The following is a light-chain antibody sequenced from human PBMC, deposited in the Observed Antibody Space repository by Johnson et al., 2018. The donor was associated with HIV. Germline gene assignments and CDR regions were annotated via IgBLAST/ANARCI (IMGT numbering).Light chain of an antibody. CDR2: DNN. CDR3: GTWDISLRTAF. J-gene: IGLJ1*01. CDR1: SSNIGNNY. V-gene: IGLV1-51*01. Sequence: QPVLTQPPSVSAAPGQKVTISCSGSSSNIGNNYVSWYQQVLGTAPKLLIYDNNRRPSGIPDRFSGSKSGTSATLGITGLQTGDEADYYCGTWDISLRTAFFGTGTKVTVL.